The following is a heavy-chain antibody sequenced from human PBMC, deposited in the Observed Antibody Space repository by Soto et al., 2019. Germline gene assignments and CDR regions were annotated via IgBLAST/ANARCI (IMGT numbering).Heavy chain of an antibody. J-gene: IGHJ3*02. CDR2: IYSSGNA. CDR3: VRGDVFDI. D-gene: IGHD3-10*01. CDR1: DGSIGGYY. V-gene: IGHV4-4*07. Sequence: QLHLQESGPGLVKPSETLSLRCSVSDGSIGGYYWSWVRQPGGKGLEWLGRIYSSGNANYNPSLKNRVTMSVDTSHNRFSLELTSVTAADTAMYYCVRGDVFDIWGRGIEVTVSS.